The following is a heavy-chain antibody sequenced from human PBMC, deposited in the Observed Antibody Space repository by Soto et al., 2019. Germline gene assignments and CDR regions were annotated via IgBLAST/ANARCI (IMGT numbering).Heavy chain of an antibody. CDR3: ARAPDLRWELPPPSWFDP. V-gene: IGHV4-34*01. CDR1: GGSFSGYY. D-gene: IGHD1-26*01. Sequence: QVQLQQWGAGLLKPSETLSLTCAVYGGSFSGYYWSWIRQPPGKGLEWIGEINHSGSTNYNPSLTRRVTISADTATNHSSLKLSSVTAADTAGYYSARAPDLRWELPPPSWFDPWGQGSLVTVSS. CDR2: INHSGST. J-gene: IGHJ5*02.